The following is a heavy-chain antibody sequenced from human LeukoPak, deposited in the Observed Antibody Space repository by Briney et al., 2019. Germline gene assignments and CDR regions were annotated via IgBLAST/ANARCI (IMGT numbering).Heavy chain of an antibody. CDR3: ATFVVAAPENTNFDY. Sequence: SVKVSCKASVGTFSSYAISWVRQPPAQGLAWMGRIIPILGIANYAQKFQGRVTSTADKSTSKAYMELSSLRSEDTAVYYCATFVVAAPENTNFDYWGQGTLVTVSS. J-gene: IGHJ4*02. V-gene: IGHV1-69*04. D-gene: IGHD2-15*01. CDR1: VGTFSSYA. CDR2: IIPILGIA.